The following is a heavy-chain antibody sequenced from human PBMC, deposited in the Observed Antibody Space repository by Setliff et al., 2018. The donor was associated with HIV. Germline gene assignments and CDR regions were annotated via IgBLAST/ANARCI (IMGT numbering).Heavy chain of an antibody. CDR2: INAGNGNT. V-gene: IGHV1-3*01. J-gene: IGHJ5*02. D-gene: IGHD6-13*01. Sequence: ASVKVSCKASGYTFTSYAMHWVRQAPGQRLEWMGWINAGNGNTKYSPKFQGRVTITRDTSASTAYMELSSLRSEDTAVYYCARGYSIALGWFDPWGQGTLVTV. CDR1: GYTFTSYA. CDR3: ARGYSIALGWFDP.